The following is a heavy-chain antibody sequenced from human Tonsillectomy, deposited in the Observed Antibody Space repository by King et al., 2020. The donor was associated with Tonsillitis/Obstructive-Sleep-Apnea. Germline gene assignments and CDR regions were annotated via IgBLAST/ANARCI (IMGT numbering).Heavy chain of an antibody. J-gene: IGHJ3*02. D-gene: IGHD2-15*01. Sequence: VQLVESGGGLVQPGRSLRLSCAASGFTFDEFPMYWVRQAPGKGLEWVSGISYNSGTINYADSVKGRFTISRDNAKNSLYLQMNSLRAEDTALYYCAKDMIKATCGTPGDSCDIGRRGTSVTVSS. CDR3: AKDMIKATCGTPGDSCDI. CDR1: GFTFDEFP. CDR2: ISYNSGTI. V-gene: IGHV3-9*01.